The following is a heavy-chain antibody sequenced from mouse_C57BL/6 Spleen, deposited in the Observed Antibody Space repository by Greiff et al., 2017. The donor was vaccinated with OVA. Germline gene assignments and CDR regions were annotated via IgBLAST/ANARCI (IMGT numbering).Heavy chain of an antibody. D-gene: IGHD2-3*01. CDR3: ARHPDGYLYAMDY. CDR2: ISSGGSYT. V-gene: IGHV5-6*01. CDR1: GFTFSSYG. J-gene: IGHJ4*01. Sequence: EVQGVESGGDLVKPGGSLKLSCAASGFTFSSYGMSWVRQTPDKRLEWVATISSGGSYTYYPDSVKGRFTISRDNAKNTLYLQMSSLKSEDTAMYYCARHPDGYLYAMDYWGQGTSVTVSS.